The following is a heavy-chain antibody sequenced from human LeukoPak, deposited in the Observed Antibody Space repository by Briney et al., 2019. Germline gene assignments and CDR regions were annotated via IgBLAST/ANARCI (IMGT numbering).Heavy chain of an antibody. CDR2: ISGSGGST. Sequence: GGSLRLSCAASGFTFSSYAMNWVRQAPGKALEGVSVISGSGGSTYYADSVKGRFTISRDNSKNTLYLQMNSLRAEDTAVYYCAKAFSRGAFDMWGQGTMVTVSS. V-gene: IGHV3-23*01. CDR3: AKAFSRGAFDM. CDR1: GFTFSSYA. J-gene: IGHJ3*02.